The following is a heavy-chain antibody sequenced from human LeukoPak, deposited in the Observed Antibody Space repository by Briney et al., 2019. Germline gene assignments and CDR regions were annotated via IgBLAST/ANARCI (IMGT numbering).Heavy chain of an antibody. V-gene: IGHV3-23*01. J-gene: IGHJ4*02. D-gene: IGHD6-19*01. Sequence: GGSLRLSCAASGLTYSNYAMSWVRQAPGKGLEWVSTIYGGGGTTYYADSVKGRFTISRDNSKNTLSLQMNSLRAEDTAVYYCAKGSMYSSASQFDYWGQGTLVTVSS. CDR3: AKGSMYSSASQFDY. CDR1: GLTYSNYA. CDR2: IYGGGGTT.